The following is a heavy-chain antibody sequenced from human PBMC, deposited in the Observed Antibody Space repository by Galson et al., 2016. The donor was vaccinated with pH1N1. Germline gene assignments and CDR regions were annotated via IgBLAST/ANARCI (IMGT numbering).Heavy chain of an antibody. V-gene: IGHV1-69*01. D-gene: IGHD3-22*01. CDR2: IIPIFNTA. CDR1: GGTFGSFG. Sequence: QSGAEVKKPGESLKISCKASGGTFGSFGINWVRQAPGQGFEWMGGIIPIFNTAKYARNFQGRVTITADESTTTAYMELSSLRSDDTAVYFCAREDYYDTDLSDWYFDLWGRGTLLTVSS. J-gene: IGHJ2*01. CDR3: AREDYYDTDLSDWYFDL.